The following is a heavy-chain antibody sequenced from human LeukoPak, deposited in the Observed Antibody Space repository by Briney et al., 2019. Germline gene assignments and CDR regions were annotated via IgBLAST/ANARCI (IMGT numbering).Heavy chain of an antibody. Sequence: PSETLSLTCTVSGASISDYRWSWIRQPPGRGLEWIGYVSNSGSTSFHPSLKSRVTMSVDTSENQFSLRLNSVTAADTAVYYCAAEARTGGVTVFDSWGQGALVTVSS. D-gene: IGHD3-16*01. V-gene: IGHV4-59*01. J-gene: IGHJ4*02. CDR2: VSNSGST. CDR3: AAEARTGGVTVFDS. CDR1: GASISDYR.